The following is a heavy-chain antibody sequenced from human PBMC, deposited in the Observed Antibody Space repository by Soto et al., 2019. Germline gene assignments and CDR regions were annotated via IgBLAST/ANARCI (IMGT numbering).Heavy chain of an antibody. CDR3: ARAVLGSFLFDY. CDR1: GFTFSDYY. V-gene: IGHV3-11*05. Sequence: GGSLRLSCAASGFTFSDYYMGWVRQAPGKGLEWVSFISDSAAFTSYADSVKGRFTVSRDNAKNSLYLRLNSLIAEDTAVYFCARAVLGSFLFDYWGPGSMVTVSA. J-gene: IGHJ4*02. D-gene: IGHD1-26*01. CDR2: ISDSAAFT.